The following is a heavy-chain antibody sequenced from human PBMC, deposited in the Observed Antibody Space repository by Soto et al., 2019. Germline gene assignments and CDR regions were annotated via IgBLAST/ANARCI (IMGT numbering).Heavy chain of an antibody. CDR3: ARGLRYNSLCYFDL. V-gene: IGHV1-46*01. D-gene: IGHD5-12*01. Sequence: GASVKVSCKASGSTFSSSYIHWVRQAPGLGLEWMGTINPSGDTTSHLQKFQGRVTMTRDTSTGTIYMELSSLRSEDTPVFFCARGLRYNSLCYFDLWARGPLVPVSS. CDR1: GSTFSSSY. J-gene: IGHJ2*01. CDR2: INPSGDTT.